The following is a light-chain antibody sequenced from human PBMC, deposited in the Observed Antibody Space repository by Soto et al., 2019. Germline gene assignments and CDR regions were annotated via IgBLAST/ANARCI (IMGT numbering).Light chain of an antibody. CDR1: QGISSR. CDR3: QQAGSFPPT. Sequence: DIQMTQSPSSVSASVGDRVTITCRASQGISSRLAWYQQKPGKAPALLIYTASSLQSGVPSRFSGSGSGTDFTLTISSLQSEDSATYYCQQAGSFPPTFGQGTKVEIK. V-gene: IGKV1-12*01. CDR2: TAS. J-gene: IGKJ1*01.